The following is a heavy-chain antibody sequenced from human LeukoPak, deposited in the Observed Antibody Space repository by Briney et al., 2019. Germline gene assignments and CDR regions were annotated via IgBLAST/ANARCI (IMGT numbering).Heavy chain of an antibody. CDR2: IDTSNGYI. J-gene: IGHJ4*02. CDR1: GYTFTSHT. D-gene: IGHD3-16*01. V-gene: IGHV1-3*03. CDR3: ARDNDSRDPPHFDY. Sequence: ASVKVSCKASGYTFTSHTIHWVRQAPGQRLEWMSWIDTSNGYIRYSPEFQGRVTITADKSTRTAYMELSSLRSEDTAVYYCARDNDSRDPPHFDYWGQGTLVTVSS.